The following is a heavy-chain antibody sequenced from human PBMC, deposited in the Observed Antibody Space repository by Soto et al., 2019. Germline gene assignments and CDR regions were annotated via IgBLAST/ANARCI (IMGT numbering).Heavy chain of an antibody. J-gene: IGHJ5*02. CDR2: IYYSGST. CDR1: GGSISSYY. Sequence: SETLSLTCTVSGGSISSYYWSWIRQPPGKGLEWIGYIYYSGSTNYNPSLKSRVTISVDTSKNQFSLKLSSVTAADTAVYYCARGYDFWSGYYIESWFDPWGQGTLVTVSS. CDR3: ARGYDFWSGYYIESWFDP. D-gene: IGHD3-3*01. V-gene: IGHV4-59*01.